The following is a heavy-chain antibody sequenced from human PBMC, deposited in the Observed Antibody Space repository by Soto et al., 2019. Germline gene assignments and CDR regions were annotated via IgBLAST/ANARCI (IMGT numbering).Heavy chain of an antibody. J-gene: IGHJ1*01. CDR3: AREQYFRLDY. Sequence: EVQLVESGGGLVQPGGSLRLSCAASGFNFSGSWMTWVRQALGKGLEWLAKINPAGSGEYYVDSVKGRCTISRDNAKCSLFVEMHSLRYYDTAVYCCAREQYFRLDYWGQGTLVTVSS. CDR2: INPAGSGE. V-gene: IGHV3-7*04. CDR1: GFNFSGSW. D-gene: IGHD3-10*01.